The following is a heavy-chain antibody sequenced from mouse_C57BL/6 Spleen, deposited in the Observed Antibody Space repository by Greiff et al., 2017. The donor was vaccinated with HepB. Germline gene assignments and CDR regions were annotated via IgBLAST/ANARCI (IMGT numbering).Heavy chain of an antibody. CDR3: ARSYYYGSSPYAMDY. V-gene: IGHV1-26*01. J-gene: IGHJ4*01. D-gene: IGHD1-1*01. CDR2: INPNNGGT. CDR1: GSTFTDYY. Sequence: EVQLQQSGPELVKPGASVKISCKASGSTFTDYYMNWVKQSHGKSLEWIGDINPNNGGTSYNQKFKGKATLTVDKSSSTAYMELRSLTSEDSAVYYCARSYYYGSSPYAMDYWGQGTSVTVSS.